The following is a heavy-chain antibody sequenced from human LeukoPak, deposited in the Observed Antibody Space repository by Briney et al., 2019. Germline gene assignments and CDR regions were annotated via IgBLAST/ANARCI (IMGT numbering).Heavy chain of an antibody. J-gene: IGHJ4*02. CDR1: GYTLTELS. CDR3: ATHRVQYYDFWSGYYPFDY. D-gene: IGHD3-3*01. CDR2: FDPEDGET. Sequence: ASVKVSCMVSGYTLTELSMHWVRQAPGKGLEWMGGFDPEDGETIYAQKFQGRVTMTEDTSTDTAYMELGSLRSEDTAVYYCATHRVQYYDFWSGYYPFDYWGQGTLVTVSS. V-gene: IGHV1-24*01.